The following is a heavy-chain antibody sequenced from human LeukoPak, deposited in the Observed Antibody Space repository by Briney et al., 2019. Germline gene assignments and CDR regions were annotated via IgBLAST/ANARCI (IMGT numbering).Heavy chain of an antibody. J-gene: IGHJ6*02. D-gene: IGHD4-11*01. V-gene: IGHV3-30*18. Sequence: PGRSLRLSCAASGFTFSSYGMHWVRQAPGKGLEWVAVISYDGSNKYYADSVKGRFTISRDNSKNTLYLQMNSLRAEDTAVYYCAKDRNTYYYGMDVWGQGTTVTVSS. CDR3: AKDRNTYYYGMDV. CDR1: GFTFSSYG. CDR2: ISYDGSNK.